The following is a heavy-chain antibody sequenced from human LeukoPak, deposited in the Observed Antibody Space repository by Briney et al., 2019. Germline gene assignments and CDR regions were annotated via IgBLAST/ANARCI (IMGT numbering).Heavy chain of an antibody. Sequence: SETLSLTCTVSGGSISSYYWSWIRQPAGKGLEWIGRIYTSGSINYNPSLKSRVTMSVDTSKNQFSLKLSSVTAADTAVYYCARVQNTAMALDAFDIWGQGTMVTVSS. CDR1: GGSISSYY. D-gene: IGHD5-18*01. CDR3: ARVQNTAMALDAFDI. J-gene: IGHJ3*02. V-gene: IGHV4-4*07. CDR2: IYTSGSI.